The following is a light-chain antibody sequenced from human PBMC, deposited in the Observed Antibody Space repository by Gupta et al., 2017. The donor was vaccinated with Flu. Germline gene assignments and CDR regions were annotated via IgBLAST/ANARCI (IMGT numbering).Light chain of an antibody. Sequence: TVTISCTRSGGSIATYYVQWYHQRPGSSPTTVSYEDNERPSGVPDRFSGSIDSSSNSASLTISGLKTEDEGDYYCQSYNSTNVVFGGGTKLTVL. CDR3: QSYNSTNVV. V-gene: IGLV6-57*01. CDR2: EDN. J-gene: IGLJ2*01. CDR1: GGSIATYY.